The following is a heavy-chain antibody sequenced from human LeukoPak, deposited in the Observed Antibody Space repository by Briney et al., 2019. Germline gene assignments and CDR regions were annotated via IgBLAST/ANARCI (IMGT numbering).Heavy chain of an antibody. CDR1: GGSISSYY. CDR2: IYYSGST. V-gene: IGHV4-59*01. D-gene: IGHD3-16*01. J-gene: IGHJ4*02. Sequence: SETLSLTCTVSGGSISSYYWSWIRQPPGKGLEWIGYIYYSGSTNYNPSLKSRVTISVDTSKNQFSLKLSSVTAADTAVYYCARYRGGFHDYWGQGTLATVSS. CDR3: ARYRGGFHDY.